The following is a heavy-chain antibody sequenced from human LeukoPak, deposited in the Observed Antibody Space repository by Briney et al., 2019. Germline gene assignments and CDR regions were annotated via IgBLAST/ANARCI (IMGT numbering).Heavy chain of an antibody. CDR2: FTGSDGNI. Sequence: GGSLRLSCAASGSTFSSQALSWVRQAPGKGLEWVSSFTGSDGNIHYADSVKGRFTLSRDSSKETMYLQMISLRADDTATYYCAAGGGNTFNPWGQGIVVTVSS. D-gene: IGHD1/OR15-1a*01. CDR1: GSTFSSQA. J-gene: IGHJ5*02. CDR3: AAGGGNTFNP. V-gene: IGHV3-23*01.